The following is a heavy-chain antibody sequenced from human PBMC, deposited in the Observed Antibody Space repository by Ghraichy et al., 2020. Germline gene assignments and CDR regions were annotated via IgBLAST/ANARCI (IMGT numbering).Heavy chain of an antibody. V-gene: IGHV5-51*01. J-gene: IGHJ4*02. Sequence: GESLNISCKGSGYSFTSYWIGWVRQMPGKGLEWMGNIYPGDSAISYSPSFQGQVTISADKSISTAYLQLSSLKASDTAMYYCARRYYYYRSGYFGRYYFDYWGQGTLVTVSS. D-gene: IGHD3-22*01. CDR2: IYPGDSAI. CDR1: GYSFTSYW. CDR3: ARRYYYYRSGYFGRYYFDY.